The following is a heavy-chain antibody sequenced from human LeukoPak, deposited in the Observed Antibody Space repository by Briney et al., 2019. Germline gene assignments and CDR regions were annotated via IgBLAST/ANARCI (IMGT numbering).Heavy chain of an antibody. Sequence: WASVKVSCKASGYTFTSYDINWVRQATGQGLEWMGWINPNSGGTNYAQKFQGRVTMTRDTSICTAYMELSRLRSDDTAVYYCARGTYDYVWGSYIDYWGQGTLVTVSS. CDR2: INPNSGGT. D-gene: IGHD3-16*01. CDR1: GYTFTSYD. J-gene: IGHJ4*02. CDR3: ARGTYDYVWGSYIDY. V-gene: IGHV1-2*02.